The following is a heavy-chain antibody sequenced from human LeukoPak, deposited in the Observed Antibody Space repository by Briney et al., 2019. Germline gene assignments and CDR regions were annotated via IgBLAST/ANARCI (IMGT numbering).Heavy chain of an antibody. V-gene: IGHV3-13*01. CDR3: ARGRLRLGELSPRPWADAFDI. CDR1: GFTFSSYD. CDR2: IGTAGDT. Sequence: GGSLRLSCAASGFTFSSYDMHWVRQATGKGLEWVSAIGTAGDTYYPGSVKGRSTISRENAKNSLYLQMNSLRAGDTAVYYCARGRLRLGELSPRPWADAFDIWGQGTMVTVSS. J-gene: IGHJ3*02. D-gene: IGHD3-16*02.